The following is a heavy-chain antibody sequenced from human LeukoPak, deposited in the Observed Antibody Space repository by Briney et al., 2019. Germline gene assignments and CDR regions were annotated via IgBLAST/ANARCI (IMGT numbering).Heavy chain of an antibody. Sequence: GRSLRLSCAASGFTFSSYAMHWVRQAPGKGLEWVAVISYDGSNKYYADSVKGRFTISRDNSKNTLYLQMNSLRAEDTAVYYCARDLPITMVRGVTFYYYYGMGVWGQGTTVTVSS. J-gene: IGHJ6*02. D-gene: IGHD3-10*01. CDR3: ARDLPITMVRGVTFYYYYGMGV. CDR1: GFTFSSYA. V-gene: IGHV3-30-3*01. CDR2: ISYDGSNK.